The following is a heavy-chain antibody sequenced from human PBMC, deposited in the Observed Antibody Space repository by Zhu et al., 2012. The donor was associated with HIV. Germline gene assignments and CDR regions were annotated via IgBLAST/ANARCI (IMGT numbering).Heavy chain of an antibody. J-gene: IGHJ2*01. Sequence: QVQLQESGSGLVKPSQTLSLTCAVSGGSISSGGYSWSWIRQPPGKGLEWIGFIYHSGSTATTRPQDRVTMSVDRSKNQFSLKLSSVTAADTAVYYCAREFGPKWYFDLVGPGTLV. CDR1: GGSISSGGYS. CDR2: IYHSGST. V-gene: IGHV4-30-2*01. D-gene: IGHD3-10*01. CDR3: AREFGPKWYFDL.